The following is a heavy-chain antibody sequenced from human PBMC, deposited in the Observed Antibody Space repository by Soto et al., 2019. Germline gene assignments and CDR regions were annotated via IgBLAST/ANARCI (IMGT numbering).Heavy chain of an antibody. V-gene: IGHV3-30-3*01. J-gene: IGHJ4*02. CDR2: ISYDGINE. Sequence: QVQLVESGGGVVQPGRSLRLSCAASGFTFSNYAMHWVRQAPGKGLEWVALISYDGINEYYTNSVKGRFTISRDNSKSVLYMKIDSVRIEETGVYYCVRVRDLRSITVFGVASKVDSWGQGTRVTVSS. D-gene: IGHD3-3*01. CDR1: GFTFSNYA. CDR3: VRVRDLRSITVFGVASKVDS.